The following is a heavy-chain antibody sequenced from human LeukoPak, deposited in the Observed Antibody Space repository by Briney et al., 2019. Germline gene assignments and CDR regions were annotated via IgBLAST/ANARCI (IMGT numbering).Heavy chain of an antibody. D-gene: IGHD6-13*01. CDR3: AREYRRGRSIAATTFDP. V-gene: IGHV3-66*02. CDR1: GFTVSSNY. Sequence: GGSLRLSCAASGFTVSSNYMSWVRQAPGKGLEWVSVIYSGGSTYYADSVKGRFTISRDNSKNTLYLQMNSLRAEDTAEYYCAREYRRGRSIAATTFDPWGQGTLVTVSS. J-gene: IGHJ5*02. CDR2: IYSGGST.